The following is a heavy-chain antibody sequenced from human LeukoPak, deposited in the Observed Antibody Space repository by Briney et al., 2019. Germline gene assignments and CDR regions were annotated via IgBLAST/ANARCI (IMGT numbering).Heavy chain of an antibody. D-gene: IGHD2-15*01. CDR1: GFTFSSYA. CDR3: ARNFPDCSGGSCYWFSLDY. CDR2: ISYDGSNK. J-gene: IGHJ4*02. V-gene: IGHV3-30*01. Sequence: PGRSLRLSCAASGFTFSSYAMHWVRQAPGKGLEWVVVISYDGSNKYYADSVKGRFTISRDNSKNTLYLQMNSLRAEDTAVYYCARNFPDCSGGSCYWFSLDYWGQGTLVTVSS.